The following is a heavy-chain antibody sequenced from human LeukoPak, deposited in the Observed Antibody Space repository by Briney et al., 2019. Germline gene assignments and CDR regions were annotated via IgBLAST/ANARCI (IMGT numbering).Heavy chain of an antibody. CDR2: IYYSGST. J-gene: IGHJ4*02. CDR1: GASISSGGYF. D-gene: IGHD6-19*01. V-gene: IGHV4-31*03. CDR3: ARAYPVAGIPFDY. Sequence: SQTLSLTCTVSGASISSGGYFWSWVRQHPGKGLEWIGYIYYSGSTYYNPSLKSRVTISVDTSKNQFSLKLSSVTAADTAVYYCARAYPVAGIPFDYWGQGTLVTVSS.